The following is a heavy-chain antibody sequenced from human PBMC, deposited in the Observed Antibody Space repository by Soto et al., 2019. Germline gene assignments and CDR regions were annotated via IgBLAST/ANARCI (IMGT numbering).Heavy chain of an antibody. CDR2: ISGSGRNT. Sequence: EVQLLESGGGLVQPGGSLRLSCAASGFTFSSYAMSWVRQAPGKGLEWVSVISGSGRNTYYADSVKGRFTISRDNSXNTLYLQMNSLRAEDTAVYYWAKEELERQGAGFDYWGQGTLVTVSS. CDR3: AKEELERQGAGFDY. J-gene: IGHJ4*02. D-gene: IGHD1-1*01. CDR1: GFTFSSYA. V-gene: IGHV3-23*01.